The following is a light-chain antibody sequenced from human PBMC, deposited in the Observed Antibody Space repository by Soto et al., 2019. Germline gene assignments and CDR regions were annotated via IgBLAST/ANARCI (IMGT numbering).Light chain of an antibody. Sequence: EVVLTQSPATLSLSPGEGATLSCRASQSIGNYLAWYQQKPGQAPRLLIYATSNRATGIPARFSGSGSGTDFTLTISSLEPEDFAVYYCQHYYDVPLNFGGGTSVEIK. CDR1: QSIGNY. V-gene: IGKV3-11*01. J-gene: IGKJ4*01. CDR2: ATS. CDR3: QHYYDVPLN.